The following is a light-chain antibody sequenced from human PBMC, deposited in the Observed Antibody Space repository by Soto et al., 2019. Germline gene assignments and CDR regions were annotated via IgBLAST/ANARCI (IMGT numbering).Light chain of an antibody. Sequence: DIQMTQSPSTLSASVGDRVTITCRASQSINNWLAWYQQKPGKAPKVLIYKASSLESGVPSRFSGSGSGTEFTLTISSLQPDDFVTYYCQQYNSYWTFGQGTKVEIK. CDR1: QSINNW. J-gene: IGKJ1*01. CDR3: QQYNSYWT. CDR2: KAS. V-gene: IGKV1-5*03.